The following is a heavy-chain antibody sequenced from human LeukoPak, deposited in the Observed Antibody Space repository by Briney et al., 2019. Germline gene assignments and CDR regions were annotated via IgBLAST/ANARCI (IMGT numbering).Heavy chain of an antibody. Sequence: GGSLRLSCAAFGFTFSSYSMNWVRQAPGKGLEWVSSISSSSSYIYYADSVKGRFTISRDNAKNSLYLQMNSLRAEDTAVYYCARAHLLYYFDYWGQGTLVTVPS. CDR3: ARAHLLYYFDY. CDR1: GFTFSSYS. CDR2: ISSSSSYI. V-gene: IGHV3-21*01. J-gene: IGHJ4*02.